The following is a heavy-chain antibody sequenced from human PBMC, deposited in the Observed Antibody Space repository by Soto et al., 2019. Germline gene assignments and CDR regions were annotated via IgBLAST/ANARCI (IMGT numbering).Heavy chain of an antibody. D-gene: IGHD6-19*01. CDR3: ARGANVAVAGGGYYFDY. CDR2: ISYDGSNK. J-gene: IGHJ4*02. CDR1: GFTFSSYA. V-gene: IGHV3-30-3*01. Sequence: GGSLRLSCAASGFTFSSYAMHWVRQAPGKGLEWVAVISYDGSNKYYADSVKGRFTISRDNSKNTLYLQMNSLRAEDTAVYYCARGANVAVAGGGYYFDYWGQGTLVTVSS.